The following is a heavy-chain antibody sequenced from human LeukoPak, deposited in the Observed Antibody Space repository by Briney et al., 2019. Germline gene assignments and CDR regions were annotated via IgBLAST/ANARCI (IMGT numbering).Heavy chain of an antibody. CDR1: GFTFSNYW. CDR2: INSDGSST. V-gene: IGHV3-74*01. CDR3: CDGMDV. J-gene: IGHJ6*02. Sequence: TGGSLRLSCAASGFTFSNYWMQWVRQAPGKGLVWVSHINSDGSSTSYADSVKGRSTISRDNSKNTLYLQMNSLRSEDTATYYCCDGMDVWGQGTTVAVSS.